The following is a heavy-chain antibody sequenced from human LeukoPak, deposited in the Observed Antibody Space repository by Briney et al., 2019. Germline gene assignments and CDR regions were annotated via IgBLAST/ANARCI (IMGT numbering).Heavy chain of an antibody. Sequence: KPGESLKISCQGSAYTFSTYWIGWVRQMPGKGLEWMAVIYPGDSRIRYNPSFQGQVTISVDKTISTAYLQWSSLKVSDTAMYYCACRKFSGPWFDPWGQGTLVTVSS. CDR1: AYTFSTYW. CDR3: ACRKFSGPWFDP. CDR2: IYPGDSRI. V-gene: IGHV5-51*03. D-gene: IGHD1-14*01. J-gene: IGHJ5*02.